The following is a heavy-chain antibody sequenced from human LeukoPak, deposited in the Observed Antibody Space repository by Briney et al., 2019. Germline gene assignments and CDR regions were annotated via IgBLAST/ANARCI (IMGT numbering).Heavy chain of an antibody. CDR3: AKDWTTVVTPKGYYFDS. V-gene: IGHV3-23*01. Sequence: PGGSLRLSCAASGFSFNNYAMSWVRQAPGKGLEWVSAISTTGGSTYYADSVKGRFTISRDNYKNTLSLQMDSLRVEDTAVYYCAKDWTTVVTPKGYYFDSWGQGTLVTVSS. J-gene: IGHJ4*02. CDR2: ISTTGGST. CDR1: GFSFNNYA. D-gene: IGHD4-23*01.